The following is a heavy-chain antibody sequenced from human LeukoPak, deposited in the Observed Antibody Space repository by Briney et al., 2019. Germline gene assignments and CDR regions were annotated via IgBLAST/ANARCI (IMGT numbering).Heavy chain of an antibody. V-gene: IGHV4-59*08. CDR2: IYYSGST. CDR3: ARAVSGRFDY. D-gene: IGHD6-19*01. J-gene: IGHJ4*02. Sequence: SETLSLTCTVSGGSISPYHWGWIRQPPGKGLGWAGYIYYSGSTNYNPSLKSRVTISVDTSNNQFSLKLSSVTAADTAIYYCARAVSGRFDYWGQGTLVTVSS. CDR1: GGSISPYH.